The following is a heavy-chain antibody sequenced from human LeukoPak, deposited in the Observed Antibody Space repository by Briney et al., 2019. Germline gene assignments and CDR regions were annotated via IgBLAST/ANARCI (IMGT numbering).Heavy chain of an antibody. D-gene: IGHD3-22*01. CDR3: ARGPYYYDSSGTNWFDP. CDR2: INPNSGGT. J-gene: IGHJ5*02. CDR1: GYTFTGYY. Sequence: ASVKVSCKPSGYTFTGYYMHWVRQAPGQGLEWMGRINPNSGGTNYAQKFQGRVTMTRDTSISTAYMELSRLRSDDTAVYYCARGPYYYDSSGTNWFDPWGQGTLVTVPS. V-gene: IGHV1-2*06.